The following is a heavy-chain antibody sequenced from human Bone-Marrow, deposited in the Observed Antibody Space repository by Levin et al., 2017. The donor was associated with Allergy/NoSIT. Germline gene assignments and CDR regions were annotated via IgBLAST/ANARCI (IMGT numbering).Heavy chain of an antibody. CDR1: GGSVNSFSDY. CDR2: IYYNGHT. J-gene: IGHJ2*01. D-gene: IGHD6-19*01. CDR3: ARDQSPTEGSGWRAYFDL. V-gene: IGHV4-61*01. Sequence: SETLSLTCTVSGGSVNSFSDYWSWIRHSPGKGLEWIGYIYYNGHTNYNPSLRSRVTISLDTSKSQFSLKLISVTAADTGVYYCARDQSPTEGSGWRAYFDLWGRGTPVSVSS.